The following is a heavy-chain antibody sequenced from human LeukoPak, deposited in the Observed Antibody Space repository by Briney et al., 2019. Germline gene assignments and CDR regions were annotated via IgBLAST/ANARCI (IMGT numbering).Heavy chain of an antibody. CDR3: ARSGPGRYYDFWSGYQEALYI. V-gene: IGHV4-61*02. CDR2: IYTSGST. J-gene: IGHJ3*02. CDR1: GGSISSGSYY. D-gene: IGHD3-3*01. Sequence: SQTLPLTCTVSGGSISSGSYYWSWIRQPAGKGLEWIGRIYTSGSTNYNPSLKSRVTISVDTSKKQFSLKLSSVTASDPAGYFCARSGPGRYYDFWSGYQEALYIWDQTTMVTVSS.